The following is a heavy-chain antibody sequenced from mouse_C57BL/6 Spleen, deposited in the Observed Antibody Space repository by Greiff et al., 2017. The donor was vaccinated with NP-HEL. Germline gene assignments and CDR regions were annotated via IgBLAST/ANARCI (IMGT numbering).Heavy chain of an antibody. J-gene: IGHJ2*01. V-gene: IGHV1-64*01. CDR1: GYTFTSYW. D-gene: IGHD1-1*01. CDR3: ASEGLFTTVVAGDY. CDR2: IHPNSGST. Sequence: QVQLQQSGAELVKPGASVKLSCKASGYTFTSYWMHWVKQRPGQGLEWIGMIHPNSGSTNYNEKFKSKATLTVDKSSSTAYMQLSSLTSEDSAVYYCASEGLFTTVVAGDYWGQGTTLTVSS.